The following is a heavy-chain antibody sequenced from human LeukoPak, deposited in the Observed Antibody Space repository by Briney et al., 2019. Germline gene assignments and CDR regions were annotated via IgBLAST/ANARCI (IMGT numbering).Heavy chain of an antibody. V-gene: IGHV3-23*01. CDR2: ISGSGGST. D-gene: IGHD3-10*01. CDR3: AKGSHYYGSGSRYYYYYYMDV. J-gene: IGHJ6*03. Sequence: GGSLRLSCAASGFTFSSYAMSWVRQAPGKGLEWVSAISGSGGSTYYADSVKGRFTISRDNSKNTLYLQMNSLRAEDTAVYYCAKGSHYYGSGSRYYYYYYMDVWGKGTTVTISS. CDR1: GFTFSSYA.